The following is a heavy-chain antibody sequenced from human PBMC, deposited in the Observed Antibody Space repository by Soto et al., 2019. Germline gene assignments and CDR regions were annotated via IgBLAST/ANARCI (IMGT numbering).Heavy chain of an antibody. J-gene: IGHJ6*02. CDR3: VKGYWKGDV. CDR2: ISGSGGSI. Sequence: EVQLLESGGGLVQPGGSLRLSFAASGFTFSTYAMNWVRQAPGNGLEWVSAISGSGGSIHYADSVKGWFTISRDNSKNTLYLQMNSLRDEDTAVYHCVKGYWKGDVWGQGTTVTVSS. D-gene: IGHD1-1*01. V-gene: IGHV3-23*01. CDR1: GFTFSTYA.